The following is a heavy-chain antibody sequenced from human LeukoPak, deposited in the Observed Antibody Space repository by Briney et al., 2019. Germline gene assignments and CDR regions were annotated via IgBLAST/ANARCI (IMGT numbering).Heavy chain of an antibody. Sequence: SETQSLTCTVSGGSISSYYWSWIQQPPGKGLEWIGYIYYSGTTNYNPSLKSRVTISVDTSKNQFSLKLSSVTAADTAVYYCARGVYIAAAQYGYWGQGTLVTVSS. J-gene: IGHJ4*02. D-gene: IGHD6-13*01. CDR2: IYYSGTT. CDR1: GGSISSYY. V-gene: IGHV4-59*01. CDR3: ARGVYIAAAQYGY.